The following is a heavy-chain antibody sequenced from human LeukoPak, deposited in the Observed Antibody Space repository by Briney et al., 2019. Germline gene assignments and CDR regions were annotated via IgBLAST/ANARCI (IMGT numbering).Heavy chain of an antibody. CDR1: GGSISSYY. Sequence: SETLSLTCTVSGGSISSYYWSWIRQPPGKGLEWIGYIYYSGSTNYNPSLKSRVTISIDTSKNHFSLKLSSVTAADTAVYYCARGRYSYGSYYFDCWGQGTLVTVSS. CDR2: IYYSGST. D-gene: IGHD5-18*01. J-gene: IGHJ4*02. V-gene: IGHV4-59*01. CDR3: ARGRYSYGSYYFDC.